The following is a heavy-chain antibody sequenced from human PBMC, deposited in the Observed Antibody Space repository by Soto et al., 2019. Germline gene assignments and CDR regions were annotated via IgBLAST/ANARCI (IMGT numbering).Heavy chain of an antibody. V-gene: IGHV4-34*01. Sequence: SETLSLTCAVYGGSFSGYYWSWIRQPPGKGLEWIGEINHSGSTNYNPSLKSRVTISVDTSKNQFSLKLSSVTAADTAVYYCARTPYCSGGSCYSSFDYWGKGTLVTVSS. CDR1: GGSFSGYY. J-gene: IGHJ4*02. CDR3: ARTPYCSGGSCYSSFDY. CDR2: INHSGST. D-gene: IGHD2-15*01.